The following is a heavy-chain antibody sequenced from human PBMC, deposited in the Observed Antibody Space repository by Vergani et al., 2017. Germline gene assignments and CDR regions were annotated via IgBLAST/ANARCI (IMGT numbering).Heavy chain of an antibody. Sequence: QVQLQQWGAGVVKPSGTLSLTCAVFGESFSSFYWSLIRQPPGKGLEWIGEINNDGHTNYNPSLESRVTVSRDTAKNQFSLNLMSVTAADTAMYYCAVRPRVNLVGEEIVTKRTFDYWSQGSLVTVSS. CDR3: AVRPRVNLVGEEIVTKRTFDY. CDR2: INNDGHT. V-gene: IGHV4-34*02. J-gene: IGHJ4*02. D-gene: IGHD2-8*02. CDR1: GESFSSFY.